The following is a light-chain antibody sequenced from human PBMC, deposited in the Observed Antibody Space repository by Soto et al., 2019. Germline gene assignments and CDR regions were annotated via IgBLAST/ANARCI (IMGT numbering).Light chain of an antibody. CDR1: QSISDW. CDR3: QQYNNYCT. CDR2: KAS. J-gene: IGKJ1*01. Sequence: DIQMTQSPSTLSASVGDRVTITCRASQSISDWLAWYQQRPGKAPKLLIYKASNLQSGVPSRFSGSGSGTEFSLTITSLQPDDFATYYCQQYNNYCTFGQGTKVENK. V-gene: IGKV1-5*03.